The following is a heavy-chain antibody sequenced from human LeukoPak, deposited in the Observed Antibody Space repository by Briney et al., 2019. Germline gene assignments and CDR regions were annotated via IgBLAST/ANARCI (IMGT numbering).Heavy chain of an antibody. CDR1: GGSISSGSYY. V-gene: IGHV4-61*02. Sequence: PSETLSLTCTVSGGSISSGSYYWSWIRQPAGKGLEWIGRIYTSGSTNYNPSPKSRVTISVDTSKNQFSLKLSSVTAADTAVYYCARGSVWGAFDIWGQGTMVTVSS. CDR2: IYTSGST. CDR3: ARGSVWGAFDI. D-gene: IGHD7-27*01. J-gene: IGHJ3*02.